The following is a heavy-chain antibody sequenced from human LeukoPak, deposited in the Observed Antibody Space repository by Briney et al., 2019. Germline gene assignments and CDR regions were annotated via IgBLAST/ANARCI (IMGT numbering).Heavy chain of an antibody. V-gene: IGHV4-34*01. J-gene: IGHJ4*02. CDR2: INHSGST. CDR1: GGSFSGYY. CDR3: ARRALSYSGHGED. Sequence: SETLSLTCAVYGGSFSGYYWSWIRQPPGKGLEWIGEINHSGSTNYNPSLKSRVTISVDTSKNQFSLKLSSVTAADTAVYYCARRALSYSGHGEDWGQGTLVTVSS. D-gene: IGHD5-12*01.